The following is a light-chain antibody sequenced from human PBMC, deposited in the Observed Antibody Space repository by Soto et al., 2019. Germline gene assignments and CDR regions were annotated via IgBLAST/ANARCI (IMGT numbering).Light chain of an antibody. CDR1: SSNIENYY. CDR3: GSWDSSLSAYV. Sequence: QGLLTQPPSVSAAPGQKFTISCSGSSSNIENYYVSWYQQLPGTAPKLLIYDNNKRPSVIPDRFSGSKSGTSATLGITGFQTGDEADYYCGSWDSSLSAYVFGTGTKVTVL. J-gene: IGLJ1*01. CDR2: DNN. V-gene: IGLV1-51*01.